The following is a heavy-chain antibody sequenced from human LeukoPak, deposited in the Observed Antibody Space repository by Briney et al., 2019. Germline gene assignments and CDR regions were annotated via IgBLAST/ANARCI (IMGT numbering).Heavy chain of an antibody. Sequence: ASVTVSCTSSGSTFTCYYMHWVRQAPGQGLEWMGWINPNSGGTNYAQKFQGRVTMTRDTSISTAYMELSRLRSDDTAVYYCARDRYSSSWSTNNWFDLWGQGTLVTVSS. D-gene: IGHD6-13*01. V-gene: IGHV1-2*02. CDR1: GSTFTCYY. CDR3: ARDRYSSSWSTNNWFDL. J-gene: IGHJ5*02. CDR2: INPNSGGT.